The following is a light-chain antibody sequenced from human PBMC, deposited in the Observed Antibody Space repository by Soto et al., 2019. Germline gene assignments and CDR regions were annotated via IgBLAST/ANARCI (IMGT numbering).Light chain of an antibody. V-gene: IGLV1-40*01. CDR2: GNS. CDR3: QSYGSSLSGVV. Sequence: QSVLTQPPSVSGAPGQRVTISCTGSSSNIGAGHDVHWYQQLPGTAPKLLIYGNSNRPSGVPDRFSGSKSGTSASLAITGLQAEDEADYYCQSYGSSLSGVVFGGGTQLTVL. J-gene: IGLJ2*01. CDR1: SSNIGAGHD.